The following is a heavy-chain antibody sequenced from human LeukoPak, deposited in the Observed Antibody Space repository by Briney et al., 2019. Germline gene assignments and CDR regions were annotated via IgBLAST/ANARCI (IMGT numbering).Heavy chain of an antibody. Sequence: ASVKVSCKASGYILTSSVIKRVREAPVHGVEWVGWMNPNSGNTGYAQKFQGRVTFTRNTSISTAYMELSSLRSEDTAVYYCARFLLATRRGNWFDPWGQGTLVTVSS. CDR1: GYILTSSV. CDR3: ARFLLATRRGNWFDP. D-gene: IGHD6-6*01. V-gene: IGHV1-8*03. J-gene: IGHJ5*02. CDR2: MNPNSGNT.